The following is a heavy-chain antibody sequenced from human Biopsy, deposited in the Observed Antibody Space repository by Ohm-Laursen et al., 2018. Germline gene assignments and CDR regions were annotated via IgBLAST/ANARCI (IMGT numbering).Heavy chain of an antibody. CDR2: ISWNGGSS. Sequence: SLRLSCAASGFTFAAFGMHWVRQAPGKGLEWVSSISWNGGSSGYADSVKGRLTISRDNARKSLYLQMTSLRPEDTALYYCAKDISIGGFAISYYYGMDVWGQGTRVTVSS. CDR1: GFTFAAFG. V-gene: IGHV3-9*01. J-gene: IGHJ6*02. CDR3: AKDISIGGFAISYYYGMDV. D-gene: IGHD2-21*01.